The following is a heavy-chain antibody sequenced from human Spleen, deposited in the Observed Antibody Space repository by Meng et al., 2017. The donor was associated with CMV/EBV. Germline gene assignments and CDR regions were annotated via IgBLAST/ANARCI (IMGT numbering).Heavy chain of an antibody. CDR3: ARAGTYYYGSVLNR. Sequence: GSLRLSCAVYGGSFSGYYWSWIRQPPGKGLEWIGEINHSGSTNYNPSLKSRVTISVDTSKNQFSLKLSPVTAADTAVYYCARAGTYYYGSVLNRWGQGTLVTVSS. D-gene: IGHD3-10*01. V-gene: IGHV4-34*01. CDR2: INHSGST. J-gene: IGHJ4*02. CDR1: GGSFSGYY.